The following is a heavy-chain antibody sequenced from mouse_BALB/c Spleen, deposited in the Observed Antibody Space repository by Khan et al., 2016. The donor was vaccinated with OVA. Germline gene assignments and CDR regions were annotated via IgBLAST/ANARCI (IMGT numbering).Heavy chain of an antibody. CDR1: GFSSSRSS. V-gene: IGHV2-6-4*01. D-gene: IGHD1-1*01. CDR3: ARKRYGGGYWYFDV. CDR2: IWGGGST. Sequence: QVQLMESGPGLVAPSQSLSITCTVSGFSSSRSSIHWVRQPPGKGLEWLGMIWGGGSTDYNSALKSRLIISKDNSKSQAFFKMNSLQTEDIAMYYCARKRYGGGYWYFDVWGAGTTVTVSS. J-gene: IGHJ1*01.